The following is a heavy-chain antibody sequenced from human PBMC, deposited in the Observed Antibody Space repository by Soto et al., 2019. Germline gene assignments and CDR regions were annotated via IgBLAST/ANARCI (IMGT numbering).Heavy chain of an antibody. CDR3: DEVSLDFWIGYVDQ. V-gene: IGHV3-23*01. Sequence: GGSLRLSCAASGFTFSSYAMSWVRQAPGKGLEWVSAISGSGGSTYYADSVKGRFTISRDNSKNTLYLQMNSLRAEDTAVYYCDEVSLDFWIGYVDQWVQGTMVTVSS. CDR2: ISGSGGST. J-gene: IGHJ4*02. D-gene: IGHD3-3*01. CDR1: GFTFSSYA.